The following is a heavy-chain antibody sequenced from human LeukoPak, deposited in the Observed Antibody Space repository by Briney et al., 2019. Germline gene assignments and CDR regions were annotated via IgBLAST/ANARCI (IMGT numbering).Heavy chain of an antibody. CDR1: GFTVSSNY. CDR3: AKARSYSTSSLTFDM. V-gene: IGHV3-53*05. J-gene: IGHJ3*02. Sequence: GGSLRLSCAASGFTVSSNYMSWVRQAPGKGLEWVSVIYSGGSTYYTDSVKGRFTISRDNSQNTLYLQMNSLRADDTALYYCAKARSYSTSSLTFDMWGQGAMVTVSS. CDR2: IYSGGST. D-gene: IGHD6-6*01.